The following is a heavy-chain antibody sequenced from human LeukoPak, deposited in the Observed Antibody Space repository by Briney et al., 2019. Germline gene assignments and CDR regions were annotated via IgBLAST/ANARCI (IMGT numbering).Heavy chain of an antibody. CDR1: GYTFTSYG. J-gene: IGHJ5*02. V-gene: IGHV1-18*01. Sequence: ASVEVSCKASGYTFTSYGIYWVRQAPGQGLEWMGWISGYNGYTNYAQKLQGRVTMTTDTSTNSAYMELRSLRSDDTAVYYCARDHVHRLLWFGETQTNWFDPWGQGTLVTVSS. CDR2: ISGYNGYT. CDR3: ARDHVHRLLWFGETQTNWFDP. D-gene: IGHD3-10*01.